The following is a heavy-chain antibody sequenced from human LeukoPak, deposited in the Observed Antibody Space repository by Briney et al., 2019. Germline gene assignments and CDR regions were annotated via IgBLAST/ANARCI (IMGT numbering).Heavy chain of an antibody. Sequence: GGSLRLSCAASGFTFSSYAMHWVRQAPGKGLEWVAVISYDGSNKYYADSVKGRFTISRDNSKNTLYLRMNSLRAEDTAVYYCASSGWYRYYGMDVWGQGTTVTVSS. CDR2: ISYDGSNK. V-gene: IGHV3-30-3*01. CDR1: GFTFSSYA. CDR3: ASSGWYRYYGMDV. D-gene: IGHD6-19*01. J-gene: IGHJ6*02.